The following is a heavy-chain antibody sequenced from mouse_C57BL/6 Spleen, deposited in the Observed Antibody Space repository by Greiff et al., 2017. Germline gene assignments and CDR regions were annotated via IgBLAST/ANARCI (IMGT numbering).Heavy chain of an antibody. CDR3: ASVMVTYAMDY. J-gene: IGHJ4*01. CDR1: GYTFTSYW. CDR2: IDPSDSYT. V-gene: IGHV1-69*01. Sequence: QVQLQQSGAELVMPGASVKLSCKASGYTFTSYWMHWVKQRPGQGLEWIGEIDPSDSYTNYNQKFKGKSTLTVDKSSSTAYMQLSSLTSEDSAVYYCASVMVTYAMDYWGQGTSVTVSS. D-gene: IGHD2-2*01.